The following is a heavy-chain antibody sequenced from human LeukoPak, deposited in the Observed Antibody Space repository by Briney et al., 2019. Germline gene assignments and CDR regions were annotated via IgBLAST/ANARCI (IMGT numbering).Heavy chain of an antibody. CDR2: INHSGST. D-gene: IGHD1-1*01. J-gene: IGHJ6*03. CDR1: GGSFSGYY. Sequence: PSETLSLTCAVYGGSFSGYYWSWIRQPPGKGLEWIGEINHSGSTNYNPSLKSRVTISVDTSKNQFSLKLSSVTAADTAVYYCATQKRGTVAYYYYYMDVWGKGTTVTVSS. V-gene: IGHV4-34*01. CDR3: ATQKRGTVAYYYYYMDV.